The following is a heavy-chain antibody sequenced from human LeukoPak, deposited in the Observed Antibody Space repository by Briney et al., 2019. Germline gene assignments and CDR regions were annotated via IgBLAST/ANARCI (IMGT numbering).Heavy chain of an antibody. D-gene: IGHD3-22*01. V-gene: IGHV3-23*01. CDR1: GITLSNYG. CDR2: ISGSGGST. CDR3: AKRGVVIRVILVGFHKEAYYFDS. Sequence: GGSLRLSCAVSGITLSNYGMSWVRQAPGRGLEWVAGISGSGGSTNYADSVKGRFTISRDNPKNTLYLQMNILRAEDTAVYFCAKRGVVIRVILVGFHKEAYYFDSWGQGALVTVSS. J-gene: IGHJ4*02.